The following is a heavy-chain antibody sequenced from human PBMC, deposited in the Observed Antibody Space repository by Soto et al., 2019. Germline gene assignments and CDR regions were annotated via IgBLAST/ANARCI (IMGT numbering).Heavy chain of an antibody. CDR2: IWYDGSNK. CDR1: GFTFSSYG. V-gene: IGHV3-33*01. D-gene: IGHD6-13*01. CDR3: ASGDIAAAGPAFDY. J-gene: IGHJ4*02. Sequence: GGSLRLSCAASGFTFSSYGMHWVRQAPGKGLEWVAVIWYDGSNKYYADSVKGRFTISRDNSKNTLYLQMNSLRAEDTAVYYCASGDIAAAGPAFDYWGQGTLVTVSS.